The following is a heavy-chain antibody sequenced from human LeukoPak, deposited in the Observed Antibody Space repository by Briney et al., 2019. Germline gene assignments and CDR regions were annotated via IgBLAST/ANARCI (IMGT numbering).Heavy chain of an antibody. J-gene: IGHJ6*02. V-gene: IGHV3-13*04. CDR1: GFTFNTYD. CDR2: IRTEGDT. D-gene: IGHD3-10*01. CDR3: ARDFRGCMDV. Sequence: GGSLRLSCAASGFTFNTYDMHWVRQVTGKGLQWVSAIRTEGDTYYLDSVKGRFTISRDNAKNSLCLQMNSLTAGDTAVYYCARDFRGCMDVWGQGTTVTVSS.